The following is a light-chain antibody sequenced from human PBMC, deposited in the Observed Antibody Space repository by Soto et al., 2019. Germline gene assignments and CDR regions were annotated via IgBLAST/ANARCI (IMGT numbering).Light chain of an antibody. J-gene: IGKJ5*01. Sequence: EIVLTQSPGTLSLSPGERATLSCRASQSVTSNYLAWYQQKPGQAPRLLVYGASSRATGISDRFSGSGSGTDFTLTLSRLEPEDFAVYYCQHYVSPPITFGQGTRLEIK. V-gene: IGKV3-20*01. CDR2: GAS. CDR3: QHYVSPPIT. CDR1: QSVTSNY.